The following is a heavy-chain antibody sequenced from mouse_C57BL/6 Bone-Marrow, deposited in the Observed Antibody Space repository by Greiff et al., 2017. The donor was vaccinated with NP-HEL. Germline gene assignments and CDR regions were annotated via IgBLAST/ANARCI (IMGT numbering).Heavy chain of an antibody. CDR1: GYTFTSYW. V-gene: IGHV1-61*01. Sequence: QVQLQQPGAELVRPRSSVKLSCKASGYTFTSYWMDWVKQRPGQGLEWIGNIYPSDSETHYNQKFKDKATLTVDKSSSTAYMQLSSLTSEDSAVYYCARERGTNWYYFDYWGQGTTLTVSS. J-gene: IGHJ2*01. CDR3: ARERGTNWYYFDY. D-gene: IGHD4-1*02. CDR2: IYPSDSET.